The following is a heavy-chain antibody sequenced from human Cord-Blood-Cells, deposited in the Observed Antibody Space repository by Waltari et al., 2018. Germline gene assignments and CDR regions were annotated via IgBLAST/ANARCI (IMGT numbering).Heavy chain of an antibody. CDR2: IYTSGST. V-gene: IGHV4-4*07. CDR3: ARVGYDSSGYYFDY. D-gene: IGHD3-22*01. Sequence: QVQLQESGPGLVKPSETLSLTCTVPGGSISSYSWGWIRQPAGKGLEWIGRIYTSGSTNYNPSLKSRVTMSVDTSKNQFSLKLSSVTAADTAVYYCARVGYDSSGYYFDYWGQGTLVTVSS. J-gene: IGHJ4*02. CDR1: GGSISSYS.